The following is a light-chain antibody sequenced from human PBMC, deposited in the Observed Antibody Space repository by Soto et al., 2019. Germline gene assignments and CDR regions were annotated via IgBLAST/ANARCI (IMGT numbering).Light chain of an antibody. CDR1: QDISYF. V-gene: IGKV1-8*01. J-gene: IGKJ4*01. CDR3: QQYYSFPLT. Sequence: AIQLTQSPSSLSASIGDRVTITCRASQDISYFLAWYQQKPGKAPNLLIYAASTLQSGVPSRFSGSGSGTDFTLTISCLQSEDFATYYCQQYYSFPLTFGGGTKVDIK. CDR2: AAS.